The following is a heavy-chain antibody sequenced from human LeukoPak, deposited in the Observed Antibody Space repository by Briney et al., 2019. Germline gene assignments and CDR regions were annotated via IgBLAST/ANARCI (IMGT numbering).Heavy chain of an antibody. CDR3: ARDRGGAIDY. CDR1: GDSISTYY. J-gene: IGHJ4*02. D-gene: IGHD1-26*01. CDR2: IYGSGST. V-gene: IGHV4-59*01. Sequence: SETLSLTCTVSGDSISTYYWSWIRQPPGKGLEWIGYIYGSGSTNYNRSLKSRVTISEDTSKNQFSLKLSSVTAADTALYYCARDRGGAIDYWGQGSLVTVSS.